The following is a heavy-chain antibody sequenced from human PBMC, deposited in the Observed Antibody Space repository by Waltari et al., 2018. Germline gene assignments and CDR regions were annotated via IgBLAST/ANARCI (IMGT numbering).Heavy chain of an antibody. J-gene: IGHJ4*02. D-gene: IGHD1-26*01. V-gene: IGHV3-20*01. Sequence: EVQLVESGGGVVRPGGSLRLPCAASGFTFDDYGMSWVRQVPGKGLEWVAGLNWNGATTRYAESVRGRFTISRDNGKNSLYLHMNSLRAEDTALYHCAKTKYSGTYYFDSWGLGTLVTVSS. CDR1: GFTFDDYG. CDR3: AKTKYSGTYYFDS. CDR2: LNWNGATT.